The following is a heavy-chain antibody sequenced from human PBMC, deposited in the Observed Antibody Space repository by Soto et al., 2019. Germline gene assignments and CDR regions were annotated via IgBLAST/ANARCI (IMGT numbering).Heavy chain of an antibody. CDR1: GDTLSNYG. CDR2: IIPILGEP. Sequence: GASVKVSCKASGDTLSNYGISWVRQAPGKAPEWMGGIIPILGEPNYAQKFQGRVTISADKSTNTDYMELSSLRSEDTAMYYCARDIGGFYFDSWGQGTLVTVSS. V-gene: IGHV1-69*06. J-gene: IGHJ4*02. D-gene: IGHD1-26*01. CDR3: ARDIGGFYFDS.